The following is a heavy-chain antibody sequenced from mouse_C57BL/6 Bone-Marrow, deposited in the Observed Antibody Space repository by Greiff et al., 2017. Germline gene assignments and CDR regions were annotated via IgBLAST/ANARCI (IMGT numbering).Heavy chain of an antibody. Sequence: QVQLQQPGAELVMPGASVKLSCKASGYTFTSYWMHWVKQRPGQGLEWIGEIDPSDSYTNYNQKFKGKSTLTVDKSSSTAYMQLSSLTSEDSAVYYCARNDYDSDWYFDVWGTGTTVTVSS. J-gene: IGHJ1*03. V-gene: IGHV1-69*01. CDR3: ARNDYDSDWYFDV. CDR2: IDPSDSYT. CDR1: GYTFTSYW. D-gene: IGHD2-4*01.